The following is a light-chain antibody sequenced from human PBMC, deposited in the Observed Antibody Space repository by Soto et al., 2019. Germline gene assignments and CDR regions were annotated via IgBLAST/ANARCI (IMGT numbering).Light chain of an antibody. CDR2: RDF. CDR3: QVWDSRYVL. J-gene: IGLJ2*01. CDR1: NIGGKN. Sequence: SYELTQPLSVSVALGQTASITCGGNNIGGKNLHWYQQKPGQAPVLVIYRDFNRPSGIPERFSGSNSGNTATLTISRAQAGDEADYYCQVWDSRYVLFGGGTKLTVL. V-gene: IGLV3-9*01.